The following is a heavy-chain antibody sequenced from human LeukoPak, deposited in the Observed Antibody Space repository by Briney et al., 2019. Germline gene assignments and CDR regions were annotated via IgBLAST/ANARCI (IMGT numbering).Heavy chain of an antibody. V-gene: IGHV3-30-3*01. J-gene: IGHJ6*03. CDR1: GFTFSSYA. Sequence: GSLRLSCAASGFTFSSYAMHWVRQALGKGLEWVAVISYDGSNKYYADSVKGRFTISRDNSKNTLYLQMNSLRAEDTAVYYCARDPPPYYYYMDVWGKGTTVTVSS. CDR2: ISYDGSNK. CDR3: ARDPPPYYYYMDV.